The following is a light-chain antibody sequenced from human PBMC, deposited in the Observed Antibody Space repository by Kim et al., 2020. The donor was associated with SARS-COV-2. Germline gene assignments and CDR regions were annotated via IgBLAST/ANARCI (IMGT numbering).Light chain of an antibody. CDR3: QQRSNWPYT. CDR1: QSVSSY. Sequence: SLSPGARAPLSCRASQSVSSYLAWYQQKPGQAPRLLIYDASNRATGIPARFSGSGSGTDFTLTISSLEPEDFAVYYCQQRSNWPYTFGQGTKLEI. CDR2: DAS. V-gene: IGKV3-11*01. J-gene: IGKJ2*01.